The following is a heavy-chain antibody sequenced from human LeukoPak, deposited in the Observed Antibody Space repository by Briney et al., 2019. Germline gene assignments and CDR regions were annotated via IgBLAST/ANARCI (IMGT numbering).Heavy chain of an antibody. CDR1: GYTFTSYG. V-gene: IGHV1-18*01. Sequence: ASVKVSCKTSGYTFTSYGIGWVRQAPGQGLELMGWISAYNGNTNYAQKLQGRVTMTTDTSTSTAYMELRSLRSGDTAVYYCAREIYGGNERPYYGMDVWGQGTTVTVSS. CDR3: AREIYGGNERPYYGMDV. J-gene: IGHJ6*02. D-gene: IGHD4-23*01. CDR2: ISAYNGNT.